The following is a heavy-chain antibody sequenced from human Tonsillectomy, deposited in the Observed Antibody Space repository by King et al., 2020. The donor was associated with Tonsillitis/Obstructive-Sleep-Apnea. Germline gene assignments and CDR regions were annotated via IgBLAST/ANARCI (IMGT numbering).Heavy chain of an antibody. Sequence: VQLVESGGGVVQPGRSLRLSCAASGFTFSSYSMHWVRQAPGKGLEWGAGISYDGSNKYYDDSVKGRFTISRDNSKNTLYLQMNSLRAEDTAIYYCARLSSSGWSWPFDYWGQGTLVTVSS. V-gene: IGHV3-30*01. CDR3: ARLSSSGWSWPFDY. D-gene: IGHD6-19*01. J-gene: IGHJ4*02. CDR2: ISYDGSNK. CDR1: GFTFSSYS.